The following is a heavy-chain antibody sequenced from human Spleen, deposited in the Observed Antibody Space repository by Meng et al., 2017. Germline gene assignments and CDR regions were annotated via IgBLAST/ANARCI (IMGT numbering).Heavy chain of an antibody. CDR2: ISGSGGST. D-gene: IGHD2-15*01. Sequence: GESLKISCAASGFTFSSYVMSWVRQAPGKGLEWVSVISGSGGSTYYADSGKGRFTISRDNSQNTLFLQMNSLRAEDTAVYYCARGYCRGENCAGWWYFDLWGRGSLVTVSS. CDR3: ARGYCRGENCAGWWYFDL. J-gene: IGHJ2*01. CDR1: GFTFSSYV. V-gene: IGHV3-23*01.